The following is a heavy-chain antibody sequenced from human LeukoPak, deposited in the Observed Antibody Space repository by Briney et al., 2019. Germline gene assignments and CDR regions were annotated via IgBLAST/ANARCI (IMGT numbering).Heavy chain of an antibody. D-gene: IGHD6-13*01. V-gene: IGHV3-21*01. CDR2: ISTSSSYI. CDR3: ARGAQNVAAADNWFDP. Sequence: GGSLRLSCAASGFTFSSYSMDWVRQAPGKGLGWVSSISTSSSYIYYADSVKGRFTISRDNTKNSLYLQMNSLRPGDTAVYYCARGAQNVAAADNWFDPWGQGTLVTVSS. CDR1: GFTFSSYS. J-gene: IGHJ5*02.